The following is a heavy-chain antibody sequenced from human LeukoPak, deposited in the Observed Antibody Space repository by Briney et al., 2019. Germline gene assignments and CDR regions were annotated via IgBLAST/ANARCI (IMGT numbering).Heavy chain of an antibody. CDR2: INQDGSKK. D-gene: IGHD3-10*01. J-gene: IGHJ4*02. CDR3: ARDGFGDY. CDR1: GFSFSGYW. Sequence: GGSLRLSCTASGFSFSGYWMTWVRQTPGKGLEWVANINQDGSKKSYVDSVRGRFTISRDSAKNSLYLQMNSLRAEDTAVYYCARDGFGDYWGQGTLVTVSS. V-gene: IGHV3-7*01.